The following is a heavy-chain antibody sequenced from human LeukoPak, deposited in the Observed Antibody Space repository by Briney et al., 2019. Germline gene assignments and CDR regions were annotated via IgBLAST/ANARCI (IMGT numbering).Heavy chain of an antibody. Sequence: GGSLRLSCAASGFTFSSYSMNWVRQAPGKGLEWVSYISSSSSTIYYADSVKGRFTISRDNAKNSLYLQMNSLRAEDTAVYYCARDVHVATIGDGGFDYWGQGTLVTVSS. CDR2: ISSSSSTI. CDR1: GFTFSSYS. J-gene: IGHJ4*02. D-gene: IGHD5-12*01. V-gene: IGHV3-48*04. CDR3: ARDVHVATIGDGGFDY.